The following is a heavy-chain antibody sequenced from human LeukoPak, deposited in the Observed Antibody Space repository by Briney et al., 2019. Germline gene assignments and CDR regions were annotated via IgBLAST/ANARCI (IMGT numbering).Heavy chain of an antibody. CDR2: INHSGST. CDR3: ARYYYGSGTHPKFRYFDY. CDR1: GGSFSGYY. J-gene: IGHJ4*02. D-gene: IGHD3-10*01. V-gene: IGHV4-34*01. Sequence: SETLSLTCAVYGGSFSGYYWSWIRQPPGKGLEWMGEINHSGSTNYNPSLKSRVTISVDTSKNQFSLKLSSVTAADTAVYYCARYYYGSGTHPKFRYFDYWGQGTLVTVSS.